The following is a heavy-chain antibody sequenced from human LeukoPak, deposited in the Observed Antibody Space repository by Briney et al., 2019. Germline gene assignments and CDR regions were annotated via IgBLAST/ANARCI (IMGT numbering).Heavy chain of an antibody. CDR3: ARGGTGQDY. CDR1: GFDLNTYE. Sequence: GGSLRLSCAASGFDLNTYEMNWVRQAPGKGLEWIADITISGHTKNYADSVKGRFTISRDNAKNSLYLQMNSLRAEDTAVYYCARGGTGQDYWGQGTLVTVSS. D-gene: IGHD3/OR15-3a*01. CDR2: ITISGHTK. V-gene: IGHV3-48*03. J-gene: IGHJ4*02.